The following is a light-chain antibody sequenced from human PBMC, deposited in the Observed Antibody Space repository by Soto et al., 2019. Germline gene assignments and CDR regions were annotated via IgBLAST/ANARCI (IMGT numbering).Light chain of an antibody. V-gene: IGLV2-14*01. CDR1: SSDVGGYNY. CDR3: SSYTSSSRVV. Sequence: QSALTQPASVSGSPGQSFTISCTGTSSDVGGYNYVSWYQQHPGKAPKLMIYDASNRPSGVSNRFSGSKSGNTASLTISGLQAEDEADYYCSSYTSSSRVVFGGGTKLTVL. CDR2: DAS. J-gene: IGLJ2*01.